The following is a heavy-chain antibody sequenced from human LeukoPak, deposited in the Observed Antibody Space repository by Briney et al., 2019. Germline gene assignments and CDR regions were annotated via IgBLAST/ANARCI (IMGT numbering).Heavy chain of an antibody. CDR2: IKSKTDGGTT. V-gene: IGHV3-15*01. J-gene: IGHJ4*02. CDR1: GFTFSNAW. D-gene: IGHD3-16*02. Sequence: PGGSLRLSCAASGFTFSNAWMSWVRQAPGKGLEWVGRIKSKTDGGTTDYAAPVKGRFTISRDDSKNTLYLQMNSLKTEDTAVYYCTTRHGYYDYVWGSYRYTFFDYWGQGTLVTVSS. CDR3: TTRHGYYDYVWGSYRYTFFDY.